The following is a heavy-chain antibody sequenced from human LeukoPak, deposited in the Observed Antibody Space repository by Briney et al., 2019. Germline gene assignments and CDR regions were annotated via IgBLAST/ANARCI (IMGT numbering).Heavy chain of an antibody. CDR1: GYTFTGYY. CDR2: INPNSGGT. V-gene: IGHV1-2*02. CDR3: ARVRIAAAGTPPGIDY. Sequence: ASVKVSCKASGYTFTGYYMHWVRQAPGQGPEWMGWINPNSGGTNYAQKFQGRVTMTRDTSISTAYMELSRLRSDDTAVYYCARVRIAAAGTPPGIDYWGQGTLVTVSS. D-gene: IGHD6-13*01. J-gene: IGHJ4*02.